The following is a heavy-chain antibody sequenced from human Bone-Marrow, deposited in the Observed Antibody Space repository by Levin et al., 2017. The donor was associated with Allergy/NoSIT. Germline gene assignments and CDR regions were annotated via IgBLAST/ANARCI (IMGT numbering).Heavy chain of an antibody. J-gene: IGHJ5*02. Sequence: GESLKISCKASGFYFGGYAMHWVRQAPGRGLEWLTTISDDGSHKYAADSVKGRFTISRDNDMDTLFLQMSRLKTEDTAVDYCAKVEAAEPFDPWGQGTLVTVSS. CDR2: ISDDGSHK. D-gene: IGHD6-13*01. CDR1: GFYFGGYA. V-gene: IGHV3-30-3*01. CDR3: AKVEAAEPFDP.